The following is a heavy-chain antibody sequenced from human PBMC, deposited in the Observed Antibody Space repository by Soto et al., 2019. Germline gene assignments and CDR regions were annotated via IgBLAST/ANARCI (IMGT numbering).Heavy chain of an antibody. CDR2: IYYSGST. CDR1: GGSISSGDYY. Sequence: SETLSLTCTVSGGSISSGDYYWSWIRQPPGKGLEWIGYIYYSGSTYYNPSLKSRITISVDMPKNQFSLNLSSVTAADTAVYYCARHTAMVLFDYWGQGTLVTVSS. D-gene: IGHD5-18*01. V-gene: IGHV4-30-4*01. CDR3: ARHTAMVLFDY. J-gene: IGHJ4*02.